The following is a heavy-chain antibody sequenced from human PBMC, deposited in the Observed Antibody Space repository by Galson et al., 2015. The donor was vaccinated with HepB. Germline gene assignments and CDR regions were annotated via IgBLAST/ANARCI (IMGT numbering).Heavy chain of an antibody. CDR3: AKAATVTPMGYYYYYMDV. V-gene: IGHV3-30*18. CDR1: GFTFSSYG. Sequence: SLRLSCAASGFTFSSYGMHWVRQAPGKGLEWVAVISYDGSNKYYADSVKGRFTISRDNSKNTLYLQMNSLRAEDTAVYYCAKAATVTPMGYYYYYMDVWGKGTTVTVSS. J-gene: IGHJ6*03. CDR2: ISYDGSNK. D-gene: IGHD4-17*01.